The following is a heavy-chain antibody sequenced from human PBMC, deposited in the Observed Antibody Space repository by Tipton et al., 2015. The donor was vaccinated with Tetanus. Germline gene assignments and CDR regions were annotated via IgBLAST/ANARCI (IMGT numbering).Heavy chain of an antibody. V-gene: IGHV4-34*01. CDR2: INHRGGI. D-gene: IGHD3-22*01. CDR3: ARGGDTYFGSSCFYDW. CDR1: GGSSSSFY. J-gene: IGHJ4*02. Sequence: TLSLTCAVSGGSSSSFYWSWIRQPPGKGLEWIGEINHRGGITYNPSLRGRVTISVDTSKNHFSLNMSSVTAADTAVYYCARGGDTYFGSSCFYDWWGQGTRVTVSS.